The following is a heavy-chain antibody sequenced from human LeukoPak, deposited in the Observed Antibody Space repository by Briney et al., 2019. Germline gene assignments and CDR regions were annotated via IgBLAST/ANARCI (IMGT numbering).Heavy chain of an antibody. V-gene: IGHV3-23*01. CDR3: AKDHVESSGYYYGDFDY. CDR1: GFTFSSYA. J-gene: IGHJ4*02. Sequence: GGSLRLSCAASGFTFSSYAMSWVRQAPGKGLEWVSAISGSGGSTYYADSVKGRFTISRDNSKNTLYLQMNSLRAEDTAVYYCAKDHVESSGYYYGDFDYWGQGTLVTVSS. CDR2: ISGSGGST. D-gene: IGHD3-22*01.